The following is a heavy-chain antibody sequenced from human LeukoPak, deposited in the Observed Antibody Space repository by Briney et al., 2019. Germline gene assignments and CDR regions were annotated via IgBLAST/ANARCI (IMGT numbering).Heavy chain of an antibody. V-gene: IGHV3-74*01. CDR1: GFTFRSYW. Sequence: GGSLRLSCAASGFTFRSYWMHWARQVPGKGLVWVSRISPDGRSTNYADSVKGRFTISRDNAKNTLYLQMNSLTGVDTALYYCARGASSGYRIDYWGQGTLVTVSS. CDR2: ISPDGRST. D-gene: IGHD3-10*01. J-gene: IGHJ4*02. CDR3: ARGASSGYRIDY.